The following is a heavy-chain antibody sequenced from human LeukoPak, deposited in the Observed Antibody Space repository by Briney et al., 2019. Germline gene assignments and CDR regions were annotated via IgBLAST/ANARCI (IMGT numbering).Heavy chain of an antibody. D-gene: IGHD2-8*01. V-gene: IGHV1-69*13. CDR2: IIPIFGTA. Sequence: SEKVSCKASGGTYSSYAISWVRQASGQWLEWMGGIIPIFGTANYAQKFQGRVTITADESTSTAYMELSSLRSEDTAVYYCARESSCTNGVCYRSPYYFDYWGQGTLVTVSS. CDR3: ARESSCTNGVCYRSPYYFDY. CDR1: GGTYSSYA. J-gene: IGHJ4*02.